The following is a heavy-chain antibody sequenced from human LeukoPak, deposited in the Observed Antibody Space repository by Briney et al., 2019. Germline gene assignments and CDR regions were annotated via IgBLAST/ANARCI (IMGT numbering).Heavy chain of an antibody. J-gene: IGHJ6*02. CDR3: ARDLVGANPHKGDV. D-gene: IGHD1-26*01. V-gene: IGHV3-53*04. CDR1: GFTVSSNY. Sequence: GGSLRLSCAASGFTVSSNYMSWVRQAPGKGLEWVSVIYSGGSTYYADSVKGRFTISRHNSKNTLYLQMNSLRAEDTAVYYCARDLVGANPHKGDVWGQETTVTVSS. CDR2: IYSGGST.